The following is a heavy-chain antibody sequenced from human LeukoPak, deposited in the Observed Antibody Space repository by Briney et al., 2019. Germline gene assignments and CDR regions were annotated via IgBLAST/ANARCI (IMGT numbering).Heavy chain of an antibody. V-gene: IGHV4-59*01. D-gene: IGHD2-15*01. CDR1: GASITNYY. Sequence: PSETLSLTCTVSGASITNYYWNWIRQPPGKGLEWIGYFYYSGSDNYNPSLKSRITISVDTSKNQFSLELSSVTAADTAVYYCVRGYCSGATCYHFDYWGQGTLVTVSS. CDR3: VRGYCSGATCYHFDY. J-gene: IGHJ4*02. CDR2: FYYSGSD.